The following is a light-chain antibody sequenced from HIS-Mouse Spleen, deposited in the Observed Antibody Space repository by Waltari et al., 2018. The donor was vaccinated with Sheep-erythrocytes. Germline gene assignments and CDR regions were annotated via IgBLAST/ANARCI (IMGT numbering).Light chain of an antibody. J-gene: IGLJ3*02. CDR1: SSDVGSYNL. CDR3: CSYAGSSTPWV. CDR2: EGS. V-gene: IGLV2-23*01. Sequence: QSALTQPASVSGSPGQSITISCTGTSSDVGSYNLVSWYQQHPGKAPKLMIYEGSKRPSGVSNRFSGSKSGNTAYLTISGLQAEDEAEYYCCSYAGSSTPWVFGGGTKLTVL.